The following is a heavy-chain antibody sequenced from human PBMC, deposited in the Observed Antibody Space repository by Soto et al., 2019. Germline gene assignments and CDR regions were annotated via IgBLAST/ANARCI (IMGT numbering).Heavy chain of an antibody. CDR2: ISHCGGT. V-gene: IGHV4-4*02. D-gene: IGHD1-7*01. CDR1: GGSISSSNW. J-gene: IGHJ5*02. Sequence: QVQLQESGPGLVKPSGTLSLTCAVSGGSISSSNWWSWVRRPPGKGLEWIGEISHCGGTNYNPSQQQRVPISVDKSQHQSSLELGSVTAADTAVYYCASGWVGTTWGWCGPWGQGTLVTASS. CDR3: ASGWVGTTWGWCGP.